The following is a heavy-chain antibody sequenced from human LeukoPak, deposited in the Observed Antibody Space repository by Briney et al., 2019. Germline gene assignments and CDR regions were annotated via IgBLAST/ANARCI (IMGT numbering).Heavy chain of an antibody. CDR3: AREMEDSRGLYYFDY. CDR2: IYYSGST. Sequence: SETLSLTCTVSGGSISSYYWSWIRQPPGKGQEWIGYIYYSGSTNYNPSLKSRVTISVDTSKNQFSLKLSSVTAADTAVYYCAREMEDSRGLYYFDYRGQGTLVTVSS. CDR1: GGSISSYY. J-gene: IGHJ4*02. V-gene: IGHV4-59*01. D-gene: IGHD3-22*01.